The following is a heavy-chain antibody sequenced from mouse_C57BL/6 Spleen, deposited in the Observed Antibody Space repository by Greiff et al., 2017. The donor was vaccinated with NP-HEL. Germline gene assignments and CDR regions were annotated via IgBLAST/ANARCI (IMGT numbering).Heavy chain of an antibody. CDR3: TKSLYYGSSYGYFDV. J-gene: IGHJ1*03. CDR2: IDPENGDT. Sequence: VQLQQSGAELVRPGASVKLSCTASGFNIKDDYMHWVKQRPEQGLEWIGWIDPENGDTEYASKFQGKATITADTSSNTAYLQLSSLTSEDTAVYYCTKSLYYGSSYGYFDVWGTGTTVTVSS. V-gene: IGHV14-4*01. CDR1: GFNIKDDY. D-gene: IGHD1-1*01.